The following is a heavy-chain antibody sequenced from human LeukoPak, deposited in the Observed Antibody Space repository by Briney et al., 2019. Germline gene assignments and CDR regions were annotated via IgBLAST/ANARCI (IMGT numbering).Heavy chain of an antibody. Sequence: GESLKISCKGSGYSFTTYWIGWVRQMPGKGLDWMGIIYPGDSDTRYSPSFQGQVTISADKSISTAYVQWSSLKASDTAMYYCARQSVTVAGPPFDYWGQGTLVTVSS. CDR2: IYPGDSDT. CDR1: GYSFTTYW. V-gene: IGHV5-51*01. J-gene: IGHJ4*02. CDR3: ARQSVTVAGPPFDY. D-gene: IGHD6-19*01.